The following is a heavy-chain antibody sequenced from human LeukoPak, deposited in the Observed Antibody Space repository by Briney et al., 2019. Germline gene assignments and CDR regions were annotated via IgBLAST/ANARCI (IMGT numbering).Heavy chain of an antibody. J-gene: IGHJ5*02. V-gene: IGHV3-15*01. Sequence: GGSLRLSCAASGFTFSNAWMSWVRQAPGKGLEWVGRIKSKTDGGTTDYAAPVKGRFTISRDDSKNTLYLQMNSLKTEDTAVYYCTTDITNYGSGSYYTLGGWFDPWGQGTLVTVSS. CDR1: GFTFSNAW. D-gene: IGHD3-10*01. CDR3: TTDITNYGSGSYYTLGGWFDP. CDR2: IKSKTDGGTT.